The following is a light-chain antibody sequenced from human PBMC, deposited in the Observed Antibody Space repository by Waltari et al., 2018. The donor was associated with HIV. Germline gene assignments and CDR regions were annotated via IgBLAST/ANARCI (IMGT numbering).Light chain of an antibody. V-gene: IGKV1-5*03. CDR3: QQYKSYST. Sequence: DIQITQSPSTLSASVGDTVTITCRASQSISNWLAWYQQKPGKAPKLLIYKASSLESGVPSRFSGSGSGTEFTLTISSLQADDFTTYYCQQYKSYSTFGQGTKVEIK. J-gene: IGKJ1*01. CDR1: QSISNW. CDR2: KAS.